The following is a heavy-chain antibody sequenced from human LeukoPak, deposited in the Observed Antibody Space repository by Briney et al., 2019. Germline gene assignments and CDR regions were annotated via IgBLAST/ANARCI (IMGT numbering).Heavy chain of an antibody. V-gene: IGHV3-30-3*01. D-gene: IGHD6-13*01. CDR3: ARVGRARAAAGFGAFDI. CDR1: GFTFSSYA. Sequence: GGSLRLSCAASGFTFSSYAMHWVRQAPGKGLEWVAVISYDGSNKYYADSVKGRFTISRDNSKNTLYLQMNSLRAEDTAVYYCARVGRARAAAGFGAFDIWGQGTVVTVSS. J-gene: IGHJ3*02. CDR2: ISYDGSNK.